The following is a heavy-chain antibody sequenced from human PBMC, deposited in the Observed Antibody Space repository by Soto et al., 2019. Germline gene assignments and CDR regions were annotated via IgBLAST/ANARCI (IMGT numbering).Heavy chain of an antibody. CDR3: ARDLGGYMDV. J-gene: IGHJ6*02. V-gene: IGHV6-1*01. CDR1: GDGVFTNSAAA. Sequence: QVPLQPSGPGLVKPSQTLSLTCAVSGDGVFTNSAAAWNWIRQSPSRGLEWLGRTFYRSEWYNDYASSVKGRTNINPDTARNQFSLQLHSVTPEDTAVYYCARDLGGYMDVGGQGTTVTVSS. CDR2: TFYRSEWYN. D-gene: IGHD6-25*01.